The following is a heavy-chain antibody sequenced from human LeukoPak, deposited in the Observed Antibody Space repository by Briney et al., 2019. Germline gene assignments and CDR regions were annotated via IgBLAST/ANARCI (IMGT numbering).Heavy chain of an antibody. Sequence: GGSLRLSCAASGFTFSSYGMHWVRQAPGKGLEWVAVISYDGGNKYYADSVKGRFTISRDNSKNTLYLQMNSLRAEDTAVYYCAKSLMYSSGWYYYYGMDVWGQGTTVTVSS. CDR2: ISYDGGNK. CDR1: GFTFSSYG. CDR3: AKSLMYSSGWYYYYGMDV. D-gene: IGHD6-19*01. V-gene: IGHV3-30*18. J-gene: IGHJ6*02.